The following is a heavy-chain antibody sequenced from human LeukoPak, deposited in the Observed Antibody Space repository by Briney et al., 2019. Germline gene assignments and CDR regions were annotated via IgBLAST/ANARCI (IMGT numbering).Heavy chain of an antibody. V-gene: IGHV1-2*02. J-gene: IGHJ5*02. CDR1: RYTFTGYY. D-gene: IGHD5-18*01. CDR3: ARDFRAAMVSDWFDP. Sequence: ASVTVSCKASRYTFTGYYMHWVRQAPGQGLEWMGWINPNSGGTNYAQKFQGRVTMTRDTSISTAYMELSRLRSDDTAVYYCARDFRAAMVSDWFDPWGQGTLVTVSS. CDR2: INPNSGGT.